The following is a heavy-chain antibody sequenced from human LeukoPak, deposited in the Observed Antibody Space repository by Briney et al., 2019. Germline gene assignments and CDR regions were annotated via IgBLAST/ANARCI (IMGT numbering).Heavy chain of an antibody. Sequence: PGGSLRHSCAGSGFTVSSNYMSWVRQAPGKGLEWVSIIYSGGSTFYADSVKGRFTISRDNSKNTLYLQMNSLRAEDTAVYYCARARSSYGYGDAFDIWGQGTMVTVSS. CDR1: GFTVSSNY. J-gene: IGHJ3*02. D-gene: IGHD5-18*01. CDR2: IYSGGST. CDR3: ARARSSYGYGDAFDI. V-gene: IGHV3-53*05.